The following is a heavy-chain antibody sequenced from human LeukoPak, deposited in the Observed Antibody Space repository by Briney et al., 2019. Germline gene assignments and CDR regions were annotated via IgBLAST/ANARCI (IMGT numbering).Heavy chain of an antibody. V-gene: IGHV3-74*01. Sequence: QPGGSLRLSCVASGFTISNYWMHWVRQAPGKWLVWVSRINSDGSITTYADSVKGRFTISRDNAKNTMYLQMNSLRDEDTAVYYCATLLPGVWGQGTLVTVSS. CDR2: INSDGSIT. J-gene: IGHJ4*02. CDR1: GFTISNYW. D-gene: IGHD1-26*01. CDR3: ATLLPGV.